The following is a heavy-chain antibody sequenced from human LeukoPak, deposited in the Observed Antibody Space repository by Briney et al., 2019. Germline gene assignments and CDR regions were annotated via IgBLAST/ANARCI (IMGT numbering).Heavy chain of an antibody. CDR3: ARLASGSYGPLTPFDY. Sequence: SETLSLTCTVSGGSISNFYWSWIRQPPGKGLEWIGYIYYSGTTNYNPSLKSRVTISVDTSKNQFSLKLTSMTAADAAVYYSARLASGSYGPLTPFDYWGQGTLVTVSS. J-gene: IGHJ4*02. D-gene: IGHD1-26*01. CDR1: GGSISNFY. V-gene: IGHV4-59*01. CDR2: IYYSGTT.